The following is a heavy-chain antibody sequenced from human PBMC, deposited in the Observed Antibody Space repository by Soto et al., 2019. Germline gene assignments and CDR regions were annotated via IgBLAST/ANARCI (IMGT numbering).Heavy chain of an antibody. CDR1: GGSVSSGSYY. CDR3: AREGYSSGWYWFDP. J-gene: IGHJ5*02. D-gene: IGHD6-19*01. CDR2: IYYSGST. Sequence: SETLSLTCTVSGGSVSSGSYYWSWILQPPGKGLEWIGYIYYSGSTNYNPSLKSRVTISVDTSKNQFSLKLSSVTAADTAVYYCAREGYSSGWYWFDPWGQGTLVTVSS. V-gene: IGHV4-61*01.